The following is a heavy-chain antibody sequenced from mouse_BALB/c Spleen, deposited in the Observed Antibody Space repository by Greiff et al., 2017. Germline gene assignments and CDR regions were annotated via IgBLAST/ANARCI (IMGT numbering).Heavy chain of an antibody. Sequence: EVQLVESGPELVKPGASVKISCKASGYTFTDYNMHWVKQSHGKSLEWIGYIYPYNGGTGYNQKFKSKATLTVDNSSSTAYMELRSLTSEDSAVYYCARLLLRFYAMDYWGQGTSVTVSS. J-gene: IGHJ4*01. V-gene: IGHV1S29*02. CDR3: ARLLLRFYAMDY. CDR1: GYTFTDYN. CDR2: IYPYNGGT. D-gene: IGHD1-1*01.